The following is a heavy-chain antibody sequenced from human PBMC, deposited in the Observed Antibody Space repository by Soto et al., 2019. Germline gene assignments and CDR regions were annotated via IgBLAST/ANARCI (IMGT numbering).Heavy chain of an antibody. CDR1: RFAFSSYA. D-gene: IGHD4-17*01. Sequence: GGSLRLSCAASRFAFSSYAMSWVRQAPGKGLEWVSGITNSGGSTYYADSVKGRFTISRDNSKSTLYLQMNSLRAEDTAVYYCAKARTTVTPAYWGQGTLVTVSS. CDR3: AKARTTVTPAY. CDR2: ITNSGGST. J-gene: IGHJ4*02. V-gene: IGHV3-23*01.